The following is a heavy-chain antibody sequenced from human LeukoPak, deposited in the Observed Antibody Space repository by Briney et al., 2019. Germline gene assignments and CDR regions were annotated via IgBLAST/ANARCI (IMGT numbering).Heavy chain of an antibody. CDR1: GDSISSGGYY. V-gene: IGHV4-61*08. CDR3: ARHRAEMATITDDAFDM. Sequence: SETLSLTCAVSGDSISSGGYYWSWIRQPPGKGLEWIGYIYYSGSTNYNPSLKSRVTISVDTSKNQFSLKLSSVTAADTAVYYCARHRAEMATITDDAFDMWGQGTMVTVSS. J-gene: IGHJ3*02. D-gene: IGHD5-24*01. CDR2: IYYSGST.